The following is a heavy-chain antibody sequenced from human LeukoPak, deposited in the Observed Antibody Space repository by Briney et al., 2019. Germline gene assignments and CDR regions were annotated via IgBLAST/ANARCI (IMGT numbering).Heavy chain of an antibody. Sequence: GASVKVSCKASGYTFTSYDINWVRQATGQGLEWMGWISNYNGKTNYAQRVQGRVTMTTDTSTSTAYMELRSLRSDDTAVYYCARGGLGPPDYYYYYGMDVWGQGTTVTVSS. CDR1: GYTFTSYD. CDR3: ARGGLGPPDYYYYYGMDV. D-gene: IGHD3-10*01. V-gene: IGHV1-18*01. CDR2: ISNYNGKT. J-gene: IGHJ6*02.